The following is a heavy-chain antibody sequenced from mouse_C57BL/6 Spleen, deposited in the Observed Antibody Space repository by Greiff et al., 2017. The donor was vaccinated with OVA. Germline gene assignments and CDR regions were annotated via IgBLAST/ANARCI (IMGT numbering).Heavy chain of an antibody. CDR2: IRLKSDNYAT. J-gene: IGHJ2*01. V-gene: IGHV6-3*01. Sequence: EVKVEESGGGLVQPGGSMKLSCVASGFTFSNYWMNWVRQSPEKGLEWVAQIRLKSDNYATHYAESVKGRFTISRDDSKSSVYLQMNNLRAEDTGIYYCTGEDYYGSKYYWGQGTTLTVSS. D-gene: IGHD1-1*01. CDR1: GFTFSNYW. CDR3: TGEDYYGSKYY.